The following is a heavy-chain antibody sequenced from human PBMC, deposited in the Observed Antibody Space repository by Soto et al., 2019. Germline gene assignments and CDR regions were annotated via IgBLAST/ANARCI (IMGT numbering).Heavy chain of an antibody. J-gene: IGHJ5*02. CDR1: GYTFTDYD. CDR3: ARVAVAARPRWYNWLDP. D-gene: IGHD2-15*01. V-gene: IGHV1-8*01. Sequence: QEQLVQSGAEVKKPGASVKVSCKTSGYTFTDYDINWVRQATGQGLEWIGWMNPNSGETGYAQKFHGRVNMTRSASLSTAYLELSSLRSEDRAVYYCARVAVAARPRWYNWLDPWGQGTLVTVSS. CDR2: MNPNSGET.